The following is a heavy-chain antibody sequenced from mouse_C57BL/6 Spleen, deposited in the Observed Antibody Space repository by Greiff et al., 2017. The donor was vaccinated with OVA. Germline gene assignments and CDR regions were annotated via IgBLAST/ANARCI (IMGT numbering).Heavy chain of an antibody. V-gene: IGHV1-55*01. CDR1: GYTFTSYW. Sequence: VQLQQPGAELVKPGASVKMSCKASGYTFTSYWITWVKQRPGQGLEWIGDIYPGSGSTNYNEKFKRKATLTVDTSSSTAYMQHSSLTSEDSAVYYCARSGYYLAYWGQGTLVTVSA. D-gene: IGHD2-3*01. J-gene: IGHJ3*01. CDR2: IYPGSGST. CDR3: ARSGYYLAY.